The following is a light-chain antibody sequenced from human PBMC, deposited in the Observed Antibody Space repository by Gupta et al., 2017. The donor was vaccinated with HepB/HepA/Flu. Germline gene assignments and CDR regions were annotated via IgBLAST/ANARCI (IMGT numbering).Light chain of an antibody. J-gene: IGKJ4*01. V-gene: IGKV1-33*01. CDR3: QQYDNRLPLT. CDR1: QDISNN. CDR2: DAS. Sequence: DIQMPQSPSSLFASVGDRVTITCQARQDISNNLNWYQQKQGEAPKLLIYDASNLETRGQSLFSGSGSATDFTFIIISLQPDDIATYYCQQYDNRLPLTFGGGTKVEIK.